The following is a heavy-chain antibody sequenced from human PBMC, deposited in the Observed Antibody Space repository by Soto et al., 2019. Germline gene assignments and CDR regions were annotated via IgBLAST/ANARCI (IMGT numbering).Heavy chain of an antibody. J-gene: IGHJ4*02. CDR1: GFTFSSYG. CDR2: ISYDGSNK. D-gene: IGHD3-22*01. V-gene: IGHV3-30*18. Sequence: PGGSLRLSCAASGFTFSSYGMHWVRQAPGKGLEWVAVISYDGSNKYYADSVKGRFTISRDNSKNTLYLQMNSLRAEDTAVYYCAKDTLRIDSSGYSSFDYWGQGTLVTVSS. CDR3: AKDTLRIDSSGYSSFDY.